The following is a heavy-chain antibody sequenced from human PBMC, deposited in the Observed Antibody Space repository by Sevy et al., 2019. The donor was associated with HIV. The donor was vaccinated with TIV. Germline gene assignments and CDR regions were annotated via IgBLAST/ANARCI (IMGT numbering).Heavy chain of an antibody. CDR1: GCTFSSYA. V-gene: IGHV3-30-3*01. CDR3: ARDLTTVTTFSSVLDI. CDR2: ISYDGSNK. J-gene: IGHJ3*02. Sequence: GESLKISCAASGCTFSSYAMHWVRQAPGKGLEWVAVISYDGSNKYYADSVKGRFTISRDNSKNTLYLQMNSLRAEDTAVYYCARDLTTVTTFSSVLDIWGQGTMVTVSS. D-gene: IGHD4-17*01.